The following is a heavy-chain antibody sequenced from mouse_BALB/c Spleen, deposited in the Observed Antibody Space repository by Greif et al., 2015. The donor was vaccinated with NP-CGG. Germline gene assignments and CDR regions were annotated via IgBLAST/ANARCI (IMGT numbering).Heavy chain of an antibody. J-gene: IGHJ1*01. CDR3: ARSPYGNDWYFDV. Sequence: DVMLVESGGGLVQPGGSRKLSCAASGFTFSSFGMHWVRQAPEKGLEWVAYISSGSSTIYYADTVKGRFTISRDNPKNTLFLQMTSLRSEDTAMYYCARSPYGNDWYFDVWGAGTTVTVSS. CDR2: ISSGSSTI. D-gene: IGHD2-1*01. V-gene: IGHV5-17*02. CDR1: GFTFSSFG.